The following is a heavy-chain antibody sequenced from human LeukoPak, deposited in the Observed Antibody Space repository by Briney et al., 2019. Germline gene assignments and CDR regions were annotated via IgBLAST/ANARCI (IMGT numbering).Heavy chain of an antibody. Sequence: PSGTLSLTCAVSGGSISSSNWWSWVLQPPGKGPEWIGKIYHSGSTNYNPSLKSRVTISVDKSKNQFSLKLSSVTAADTAVYYCAIRGGIVVVTAMDPWGQGTLVTVSS. CDR2: IYHSGST. CDR3: AIRGGIVVVTAMDP. CDR1: GGSISSSNW. V-gene: IGHV4-4*02. D-gene: IGHD2-21*02. J-gene: IGHJ5*02.